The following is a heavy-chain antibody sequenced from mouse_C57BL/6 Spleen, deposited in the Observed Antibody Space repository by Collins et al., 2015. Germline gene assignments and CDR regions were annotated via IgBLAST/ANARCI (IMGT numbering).Heavy chain of an antibody. V-gene: IGHV1-53*01. CDR1: GYTFTSYW. CDR2: INPSNGGT. D-gene: IGHD1-3*01. J-gene: IGHJ4*01. CDR3: ARGGSSRGGYYYAMDY. Sequence: QVQLQQPGTELVRPGASVKLSCKASGYTFTSYWMHWVKQRPGQGLEWIGNINPSNGGTNYNEKFKSKATLTVDKSSSTAYMQLSSLTSEDSAVYYCARGGSSRGGYYYAMDYWGQGTSVTVSS.